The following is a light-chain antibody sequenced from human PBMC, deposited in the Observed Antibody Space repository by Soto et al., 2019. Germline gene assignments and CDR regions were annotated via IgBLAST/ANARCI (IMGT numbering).Light chain of an antibody. CDR2: PXX. CDR1: QNINDY. J-gene: IGKJ1*01. V-gene: IGKV1-39*01. Sequence: GDRVTITCRASQNINDYLNWIQLXXGXXXXXXXXPXXSXTSGVKSRLSGSGSGTDFTLTISSLQPEDFATYYCQQSHTNPWTFGQGTKADIK. CDR3: QQSHTNPWT.